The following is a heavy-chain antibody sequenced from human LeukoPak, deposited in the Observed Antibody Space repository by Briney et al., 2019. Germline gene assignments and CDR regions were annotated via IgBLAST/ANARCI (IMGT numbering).Heavy chain of an antibody. Sequence: GASVKVSCKASGYTFTSYGISWVRQAPGQGLEWMGWISAYNGNTNYAQKLQGRVTMTTDTSTSTAYMELRSLRSDDTAVYYCARDHYYDSSGYYYLEAIFNYWGQGSLVTVSS. CDR1: GYTFTSYG. D-gene: IGHD3-22*01. J-gene: IGHJ4*02. CDR3: ARDHYYDSSGYYYLEAIFNY. CDR2: ISAYNGNT. V-gene: IGHV1-18*01.